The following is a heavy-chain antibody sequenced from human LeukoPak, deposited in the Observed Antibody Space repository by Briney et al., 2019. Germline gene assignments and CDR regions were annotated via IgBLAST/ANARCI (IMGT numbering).Heavy chain of an antibody. CDR3: ARDQYYGSGSYFPYYFDY. V-gene: IGHV3-66*01. J-gene: IGHJ4*02. CDR2: IYSGGST. Sequence: PGGSLRLSCAASGFTVSSNYMSWVRQAPGKGLEWVSVIYSGGSTYYADSVKGRFTISRDNSKNTLYHQMNSLRAEDTAVYYCARDQYYGSGSYFPYYFDYWGQGTLATVSS. D-gene: IGHD3-10*01. CDR1: GFTVSSNY.